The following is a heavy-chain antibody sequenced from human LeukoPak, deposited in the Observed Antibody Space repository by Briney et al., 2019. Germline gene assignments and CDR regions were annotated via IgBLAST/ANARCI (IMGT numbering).Heavy chain of an antibody. Sequence: GGSLRLSCVASGFTFRDYAMSWVRQAPGKGLDWVAGVSDSGGNSYLADSVKGRFTISRDNPKNTLYLQMNSLRAEDTAIYYCAKGETVRAPAAPGFWGQGTLVTVSS. CDR2: VSDSGGNS. CDR1: GFTFRDYA. J-gene: IGHJ4*02. CDR3: AKGETVRAPAAPGF. D-gene: IGHD2-2*01. V-gene: IGHV3-23*01.